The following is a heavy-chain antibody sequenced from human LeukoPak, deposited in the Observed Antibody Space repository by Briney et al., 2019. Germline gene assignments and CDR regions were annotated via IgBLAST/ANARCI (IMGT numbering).Heavy chain of an antibody. Sequence: GGSLRLSCAASAFSINNFWMHWVRQGPGKGLEWVSVIHSGGSTYYADSVKGRFTISRDNSKNTLYLQMNSLRAEDTAVYYGAREKQLGYLRATYYFDYWGQGTLVTVSS. CDR2: IHSGGST. CDR1: AFSINNFW. D-gene: IGHD6-6*01. CDR3: AREKQLGYLRATYYFDY. J-gene: IGHJ4*02. V-gene: IGHV3-66*01.